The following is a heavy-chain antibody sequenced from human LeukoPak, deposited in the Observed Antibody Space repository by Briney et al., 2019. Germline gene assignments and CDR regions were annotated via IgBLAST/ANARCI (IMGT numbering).Heavy chain of an antibody. J-gene: IGHJ5*02. V-gene: IGHV3-7*01. Sequence: GGSLRLSCAASGFTLRSYWMSWVRQAPGKGLEWVANMKLDGSEEYYVDSVKGRFTISSDNAKNSLYLQMNSLRVDDTAVYYCARWARYCSSGSCYSWFDPWGQGTLVTVSS. CDR2: MKLDGSEE. CDR3: ARWARYCSSGSCYSWFDP. D-gene: IGHD2-15*01. CDR1: GFTLRSYW.